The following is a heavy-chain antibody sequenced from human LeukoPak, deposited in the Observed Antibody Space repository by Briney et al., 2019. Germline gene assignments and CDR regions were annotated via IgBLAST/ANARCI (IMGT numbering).Heavy chain of an antibody. Sequence: GGSLRLSCAASGFTFSSYWMSWVRQAPGKGLEWVANIKQDGSEKYYVDSVKGRFTISRANSKNTLYLQMSSLRVEDTAIYYCTKSPFSGSYRFEYWGQGTLVTVSS. V-gene: IGHV3-7*03. CDR2: IKQDGSEK. CDR1: GFTFSSYW. J-gene: IGHJ4*02. CDR3: TKSPFSGSYRFEY. D-gene: IGHD1-26*01.